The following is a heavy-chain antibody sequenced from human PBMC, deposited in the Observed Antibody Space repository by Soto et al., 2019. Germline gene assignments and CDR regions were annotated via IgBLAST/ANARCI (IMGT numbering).Heavy chain of an antibody. J-gene: IGHJ6*02. CDR1: GFTFSSYS. D-gene: IGHD2-2*01. V-gene: IGHV3-48*02. CDR2: ISSSSSTI. CDR3: ARDDPPRVVVVPAATQAYYYYGMDV. Sequence: ETLFLTCAASGFTFSSYSMNWVRQAPGKGLEWVSYISSSSSTIYYADSVKGRFTISRDNAKNSLYLQMNSLRDEDTAVYYCARDDPPRVVVVPAATQAYYYYGMDVWGQGTTVTVSS.